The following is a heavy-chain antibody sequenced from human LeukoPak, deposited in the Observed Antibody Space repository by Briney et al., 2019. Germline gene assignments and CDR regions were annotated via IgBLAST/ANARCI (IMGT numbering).Heavy chain of an antibody. CDR1: GGTFSSYA. CDR3: ARDSRVRGVTFDY. Sequence: GPSVKVSCKASGGTFSSYAISWVRQAPGQGLEWMGRIIPIFGTANYAQKFQGRVTITTDESTGTAYMELSSLRSEDTAVYYCARDSRVRGVTFDYWGQGTLVTVSS. V-gene: IGHV1-69*05. D-gene: IGHD3-10*01. CDR2: IIPIFGTA. J-gene: IGHJ4*02.